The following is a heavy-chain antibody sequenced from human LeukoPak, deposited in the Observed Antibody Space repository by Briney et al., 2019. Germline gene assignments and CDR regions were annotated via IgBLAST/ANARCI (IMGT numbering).Heavy chain of an antibody. CDR1: GGSISSGDHY. Sequence: SETLSLTCTVSGGSISSGDHYWTWIRQPRGKGLEWIGYIHYSGSTYYSPSLKSRINLSVDTFKKQFSLKLSSVTAADTAVYYCARATITMALGIPADAFDIWGQGTMVTVSS. CDR3: ARATITMALGIPADAFDI. D-gene: IGHD3-10*01. CDR2: IHYSGST. V-gene: IGHV4-30-4*08. J-gene: IGHJ3*02.